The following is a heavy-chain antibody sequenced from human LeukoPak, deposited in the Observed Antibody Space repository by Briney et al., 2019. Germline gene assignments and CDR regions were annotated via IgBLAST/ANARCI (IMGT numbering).Heavy chain of an antibody. CDR1: GGSFSGYY. J-gene: IGHJ4*02. D-gene: IGHD5-24*01. CDR3: ARSDGYNGRYFDY. V-gene: IGHV4-34*01. Sequence: SETLSLTCAVYGGSFSGYYWSWIRQPPGKGLEWIGEINHSGSTNYNPSLKSRVTISVDTSKNQFSLELSSVTAADTAVYYCARSDGYNGRYFDYWGQGTLVTVSS. CDR2: INHSGST.